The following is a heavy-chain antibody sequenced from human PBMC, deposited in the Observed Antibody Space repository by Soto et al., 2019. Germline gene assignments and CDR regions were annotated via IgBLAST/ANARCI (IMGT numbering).Heavy chain of an antibody. J-gene: IGHJ4*02. CDR3: ARGARFLEWLIGDYFDY. D-gene: IGHD3-3*01. V-gene: IGHV3-33*01. CDR1: GFTFNSYG. Sequence: QVQLVESGGGVVQPGRSLRLSCAASGFTFNSYGMHWVRQAPGKGLEWVAVIWYDGSNKYYADSVKGRFTISRDNSKNTLYLQMNSLRAEDTAVYYCARGARFLEWLIGDYFDYWGQGTLVTVSS. CDR2: IWYDGSNK.